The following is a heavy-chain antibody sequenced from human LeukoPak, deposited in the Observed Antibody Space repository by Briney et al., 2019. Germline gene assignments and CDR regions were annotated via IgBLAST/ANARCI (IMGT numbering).Heavy chain of an antibody. V-gene: IGHV4-34*01. CDR1: GGSFSGYY. CDR2: INHSGST. D-gene: IGHD6-13*01. CDR3: ARRSGYSSSWYKSGGWFDP. J-gene: IGHJ5*02. Sequence: SETLSLTCAVYGGSFSGYYWSWIRQRPGKGLEWIGEINHSGSTNYNPSLKSRVTISVDTSKNQFSLKLSSVTAADTAVYYCARRSGYSSSWYKSGGWFDPWGQGTLVTVSS.